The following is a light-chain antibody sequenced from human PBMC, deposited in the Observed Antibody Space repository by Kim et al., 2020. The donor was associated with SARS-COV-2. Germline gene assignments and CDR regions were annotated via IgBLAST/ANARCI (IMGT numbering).Light chain of an antibody. Sequence: GQRVTISCSESSSNIAINTVNWYQQLPGTAPKLLIYSNNQRPSGVPDRFSGSKSDTSASLAISGLQSEDAADYYCAAWDDSLNNYVFGTGTKVTVL. CDR2: SNN. CDR1: SSNIAINT. CDR3: AAWDDSLNNYV. V-gene: IGLV1-44*01. J-gene: IGLJ1*01.